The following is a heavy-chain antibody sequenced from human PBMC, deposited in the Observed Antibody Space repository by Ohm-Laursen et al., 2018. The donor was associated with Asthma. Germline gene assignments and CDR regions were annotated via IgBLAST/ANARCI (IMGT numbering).Heavy chain of an antibody. D-gene: IGHD6-6*01. Sequence: SLRLPCAASGFTFDDYAMHWVRQAPGKGLEWVSGISWNSGSIGYADSVKGRFTISRDNAKNSLYLQMNSLRAEDTALYYCAKGLGQLVHWGQGTLVTVSS. J-gene: IGHJ4*02. CDR2: ISWNSGSI. CDR1: GFTFDDYA. CDR3: AKGLGQLVH. V-gene: IGHV3-9*01.